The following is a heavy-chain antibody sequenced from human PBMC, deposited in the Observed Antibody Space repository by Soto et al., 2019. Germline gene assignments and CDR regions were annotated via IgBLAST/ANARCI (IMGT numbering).Heavy chain of an antibody. CDR3: AKDWRGASHSGAYDI. V-gene: IGHV3-23*01. D-gene: IGHD1-26*01. Sequence: EVQLLESGGGLVQPGGSLRLSCAASGFTFSSYAMSWVRQAPGKGLEWFSAISGSGGSTYYADSVKGLFTISRDNYKNTLYLQMNSLRAEDTAVYYCAKDWRGASHSGAYDIWGHGKMVTVSS. CDR1: GFTFSSYA. J-gene: IGHJ3*02. CDR2: ISGSGGST.